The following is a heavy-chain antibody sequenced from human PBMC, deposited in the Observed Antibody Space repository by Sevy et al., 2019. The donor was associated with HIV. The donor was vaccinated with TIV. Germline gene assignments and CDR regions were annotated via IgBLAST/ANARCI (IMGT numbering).Heavy chain of an antibody. D-gene: IGHD3-10*01. CDR1: GFHFGDYT. Sequence: GGSLRLSCSASGFHFGDYTLSWFRQTPGKGLEWVCLIRNKADGETTEYAASVKGRFTISRDDSTSIAYLQMNSVKTTDTSLYYCSRDQYFYGSGRNDYWGQGTLVTVSS. CDR3: SRDQYFYGSGRNDY. CDR2: IRNKADGETT. V-gene: IGHV3-49*03. J-gene: IGHJ4*02.